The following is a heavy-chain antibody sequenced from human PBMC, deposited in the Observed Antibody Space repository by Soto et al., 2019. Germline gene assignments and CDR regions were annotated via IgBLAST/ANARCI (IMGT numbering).Heavy chain of an antibody. CDR1: GFTFSSYG. CDR2: IWYDGSNK. Sequence: GGSLRLSCAASGFTFSSYGMHWVRQAPGKGLEWVAVIWYDGSNKYYADSVKGRFTISRDNSKNTLYLQMNSLRAEDTAVYYCARSEYSSGWQYYFDYWGQGPLVTVSS. CDR3: ARSEYSSGWQYYFDY. J-gene: IGHJ4*02. D-gene: IGHD6-19*01. V-gene: IGHV3-33*01.